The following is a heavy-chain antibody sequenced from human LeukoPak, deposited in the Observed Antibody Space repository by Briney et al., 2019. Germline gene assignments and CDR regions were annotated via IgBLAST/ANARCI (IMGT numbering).Heavy chain of an antibody. CDR2: MNPNSGNT. J-gene: IGHJ3*02. CDR3: ARAFSTGYHSYDAFDI. Sequence: ASVKVSCKASGYTFTSYYMHWVRQAPGQGLEWMGWMNPNSGNTGFAQKFQGRVSMTRNTSITTAYMELSSLRSEDTAVYYCARAFSTGYHSYDAFDIWGQGTMVTVSS. V-gene: IGHV1-8*02. D-gene: IGHD3-9*01. CDR1: GYTFTSYY.